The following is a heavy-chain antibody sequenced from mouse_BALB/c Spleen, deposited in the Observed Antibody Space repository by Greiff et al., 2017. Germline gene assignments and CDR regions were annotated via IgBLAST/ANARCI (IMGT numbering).Heavy chain of an antibody. CDR2: ISSGSSTI. CDR1: GFTFSSFG. D-gene: IGHD2-2*01. J-gene: IGHJ4*01. CDR3: ARGPYGYDGAMDY. Sequence: EVQRVESGGGLVQPGGSRKLSCAASGFTFSSFGMHWVRQAPEKGLEWVAYISSGSSTIYYADTVKGRFTISRDNPKNTLFLQMTSLRSEDTAMYYCARGPYGYDGAMDYWGQGTSVTVSS. V-gene: IGHV5-17*02.